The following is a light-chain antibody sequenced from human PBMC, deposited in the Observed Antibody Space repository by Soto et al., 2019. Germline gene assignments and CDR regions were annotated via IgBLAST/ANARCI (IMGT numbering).Light chain of an antibody. Sequence: EIVMTQSPATLSVSPGERATLSCSASQSVSSNLAWYQQKPGQAPRLLIYDASNRATGIPARFSGSGSGTDFTLTISSLEPQDFAVYYCQQRADWFPWTFGQGTKVDIK. J-gene: IGKJ1*01. CDR1: QSVSSN. CDR3: QQRADWFPWT. V-gene: IGKV3-11*01. CDR2: DAS.